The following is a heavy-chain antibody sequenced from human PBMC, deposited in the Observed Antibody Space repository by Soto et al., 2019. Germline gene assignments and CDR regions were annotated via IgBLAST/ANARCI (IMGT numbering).Heavy chain of an antibody. V-gene: IGHV4-59*08. CDR3: ARVYCSGWYPPLFDY. D-gene: IGHD6-19*01. Sequence: QVQLQESGPGLVKPSETLSLTCTVSGGSISSYYWSWIRQPPGKGLEWIGYIYYSGSTNYNPSLMSRVTTSVDPSKPPSSLKLRPVTAADRAVYYCARVYCSGWYPPLFDYWGQGTLVTVSS. J-gene: IGHJ4*02. CDR1: GGSISSYY. CDR2: IYYSGST.